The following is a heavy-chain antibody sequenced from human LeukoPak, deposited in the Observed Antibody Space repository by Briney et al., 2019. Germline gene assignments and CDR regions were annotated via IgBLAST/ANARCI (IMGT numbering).Heavy chain of an antibody. D-gene: IGHD2-2*01. CDR1: GFTFSSHA. CDR2: ISVSGGST. Sequence: GGSLRLSCVASGFTFSSHAMSWVRQAPGKGLEWVSAISVSGGSTYYADSVKGRFTISRDNSRNTLYLQVNSLRAEDTAVYYCAKNSLLGYCSSTSCYGHFDYWGQGTLVTVSS. V-gene: IGHV3-23*01. CDR3: AKNSLLGYCSSTSCYGHFDY. J-gene: IGHJ4*02.